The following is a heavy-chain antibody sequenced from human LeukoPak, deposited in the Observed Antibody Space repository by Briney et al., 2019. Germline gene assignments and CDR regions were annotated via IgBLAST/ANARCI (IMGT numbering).Heavy chain of an antibody. V-gene: IGHV3-48*04. CDR2: ISSSGSTI. D-gene: IGHD3-10*02. Sequence: GGSLRLSCTASGFTFSTYGMHWVRQAPGKGLEWVSYISSSGSTIYYADSVKGRFTISRDNAKNSLYLQMNSLRAEGTAVYYCAELGITMIGGVWGKGTTVTISS. J-gene: IGHJ6*04. CDR3: AELGITMIGGV. CDR1: GFTFSTYG.